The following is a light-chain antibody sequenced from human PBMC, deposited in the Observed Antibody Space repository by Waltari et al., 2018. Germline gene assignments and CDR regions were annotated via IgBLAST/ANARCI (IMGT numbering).Light chain of an antibody. CDR3: QQYNLWPLT. CDR2: GAS. CDR1: QTISTN. V-gene: IGKV3-15*01. Sequence: EIVMTQSPGTLSVSPGERATLPCRASQTISTNLAWYQQKPGQPPRLLIFGASTRATGIPARFSGSGSGTEFTLTISSLQSEDFAIYYCQQYNLWPLTFGGGTTVEI. J-gene: IGKJ4*01.